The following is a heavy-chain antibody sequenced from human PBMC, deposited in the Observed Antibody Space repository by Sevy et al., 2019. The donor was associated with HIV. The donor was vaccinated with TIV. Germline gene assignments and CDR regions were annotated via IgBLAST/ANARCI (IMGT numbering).Heavy chain of an antibody. CDR3: ARSPTRSTSPNWFDP. D-gene: IGHD2-2*01. J-gene: IGHJ5*02. V-gene: IGHV6-1*01. Sequence: QTLSLTCAISGDSVSSKSAAWNWIRQSPSRGLEWLGRTYYRSKWYNDYAVSVKSRISIKPDTSKNQFSLQLNSVTPEDTAVYYCARSPTRSTSPNWFDPWGQGTLVTVSS. CDR2: TYYRSKWYN. CDR1: GDSVSSKSAA.